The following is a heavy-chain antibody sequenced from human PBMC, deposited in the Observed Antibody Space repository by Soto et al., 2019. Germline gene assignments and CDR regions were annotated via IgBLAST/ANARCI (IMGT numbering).Heavy chain of an antibody. V-gene: IGHV4-61*01. J-gene: IGHJ4*02. Sequence: QVQLQESGPGLVKPSETLSLTCTVSGGSVSSDSFYWSWIRRPPGKGLEWIAHIFYTGSTNYNPSLKSRVTISIDTAKNQFSLKLSSVTAAATAVYYCARDAGIAVAGTSDHWGQGTLVTVSS. CDR3: ARDAGIAVAGTSDH. CDR2: IFYTGST. CDR1: GGSVSSDSFY. D-gene: IGHD6-19*01.